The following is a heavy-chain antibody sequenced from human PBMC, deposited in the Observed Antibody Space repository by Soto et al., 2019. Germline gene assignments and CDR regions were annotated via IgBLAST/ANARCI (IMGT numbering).Heavy chain of an antibody. D-gene: IGHD4-17*01. CDR1: GGSVSSGSYY. CDR2: IYYSGST. J-gene: IGHJ3*02. Sequence: PSETLSLTCTVSGGSVSSGSYYWSWIRQPPGKGLEWIGYIYYSGSTNYNPSLKSRVTISVDTSKNQFSLKLSSVTAADTAVYYCARMGLAYGGNSDIWGQGTMVTVSS. CDR3: ARMGLAYGGNSDI. V-gene: IGHV4-61*01.